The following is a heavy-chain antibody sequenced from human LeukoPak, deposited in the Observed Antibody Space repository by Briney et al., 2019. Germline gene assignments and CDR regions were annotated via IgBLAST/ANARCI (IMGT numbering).Heavy chain of an antibody. CDR1: GYTLTDLS. CDR3: ASAPRYITSVWGRYRYRRGIFDY. D-gene: IGHD3-16*02. V-gene: IGHV1-24*01. CDR2: FNPDDGET. J-gene: IGHJ4*02. Sequence: ASVKVSCKVSGYTLTDLSMHWVRQAPGQGLEWMGCFNPDDGETIYAQKFQGRVTMTRDTSTGTAYMELSSLRSDDTAVYYCASAPRYITSVWGRYRYRRGIFDYWGQGTLVSVS.